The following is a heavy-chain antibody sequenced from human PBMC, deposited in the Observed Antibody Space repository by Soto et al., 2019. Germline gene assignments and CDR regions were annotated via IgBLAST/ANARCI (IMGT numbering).Heavy chain of an antibody. V-gene: IGHV4-34*01. CDR3: ATHWDENWFDP. Sequence: QVQLQQWGAGLLKPSETLSLICAVYGGSFSGYYWSWIRQPPGKGLEWIGEINHSGSTNYNPSLKSRVTISVDTSKNQFSLKLSSVTAADTAVYYCATHWDENWFDPWGQGTLVTVSS. CDR2: INHSGST. J-gene: IGHJ5*02. CDR1: GGSFSGYY. D-gene: IGHD1-26*01.